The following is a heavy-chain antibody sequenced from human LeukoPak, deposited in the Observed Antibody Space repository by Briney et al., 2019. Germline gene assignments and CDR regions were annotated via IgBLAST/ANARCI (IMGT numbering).Heavy chain of an antibody. V-gene: IGHV1-8*01. Sequence: GASVKVSCKASGYTFTSYDINWVRQATGQGPEWMGWMNPNSGNTGYAQKFQGRVTMTRYTSISTAYMELSSLRSEDTAVYYCAARGAGSSSLRPLDLWGQGNVVTVSS. CDR1: GYTFTSYD. CDR2: MNPNSGNT. J-gene: IGHJ5*02. CDR3: AARGAGSSSLRPLDL. D-gene: IGHD6-6*01.